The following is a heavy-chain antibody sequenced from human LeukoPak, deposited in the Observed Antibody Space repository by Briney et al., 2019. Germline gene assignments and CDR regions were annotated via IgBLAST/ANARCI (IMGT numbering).Heavy chain of an antibody. CDR2: INHNSGCT. Sequence: ASVKVSCKASGYTFTGYYMHWVRQAPGQGLEWMGWINHNSGCTNYAQKFQGRVTMTRDTSISTAYMELSRLRSDDTAVYYCARDWGRRGIVGSFIDYWGQGTLVTVSS. J-gene: IGHJ4*02. D-gene: IGHD1-26*01. CDR1: GYTFTGYY. CDR3: ARDWGRRGIVGSFIDY. V-gene: IGHV1-2*02.